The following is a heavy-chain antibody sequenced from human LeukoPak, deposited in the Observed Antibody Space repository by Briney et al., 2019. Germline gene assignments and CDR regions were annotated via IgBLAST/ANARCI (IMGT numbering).Heavy chain of an antibody. Sequence: GGSLRLSCAASGFTFSSYAMHWVRQAPGKGLEWVAVISYDGSNKYYADSVKGRFTISRDNAKNSLYLQMNSLRAEDTAVYYCARDSIWPWFGELVSLDYWGQGTLVTVSS. CDR2: ISYDGSNK. V-gene: IGHV3-30-3*01. CDR1: GFTFSSYA. J-gene: IGHJ4*02. CDR3: ARDSIWPWFGELVSLDY. D-gene: IGHD3-10*01.